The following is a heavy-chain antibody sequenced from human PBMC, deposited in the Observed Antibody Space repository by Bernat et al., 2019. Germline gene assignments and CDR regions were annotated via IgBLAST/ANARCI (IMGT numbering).Heavy chain of an antibody. Sequence: QVQLVQSGAEVKKPGASVKVSCKASGYTFTGYYMHWVRQAPGQGLEWMGWINPNSGGTNYAQKFQGWLTMPRDTSISTAYMKLSRLRSDGTAVYCCARSRIGGSSWQPFDYWGEGTLVTVSS. CDR1: GYTFTGYY. J-gene: IGHJ4*02. D-gene: IGHD6-13*01. CDR3: ARSRIGGSSWQPFDY. CDR2: INPNSGGT. V-gene: IGHV1-2*04.